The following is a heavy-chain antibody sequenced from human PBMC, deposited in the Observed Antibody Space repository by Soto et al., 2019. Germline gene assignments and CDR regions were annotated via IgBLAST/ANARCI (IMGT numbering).Heavy chain of an antibody. CDR1: GFTFRSYA. Sequence: PGGSLRLSCASSGFTFRSYAMSLVRQAPGKGLEWVSAISGSGGSTYYADSVKGRFTISRDNSKNTLYLQMNSLRAEDTAVYYCARRSSGWYFDYWGQGTLVTVSS. J-gene: IGHJ4*02. D-gene: IGHD6-19*01. CDR2: ISGSGGST. CDR3: ARRSSGWYFDY. V-gene: IGHV3-23*01.